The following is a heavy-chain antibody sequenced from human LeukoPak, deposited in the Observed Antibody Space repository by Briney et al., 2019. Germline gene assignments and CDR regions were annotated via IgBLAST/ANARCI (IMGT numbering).Heavy chain of an antibody. CDR1: GFSFSNFG. D-gene: IGHD4-17*01. CDR3: AKWSGDFPSYYLDY. J-gene: IGHJ4*02. Sequence: PGGSLRLSCAASGFSFSNFGVHWVRQAPGKGLDWVALIRSYGSSKNYADSVKGRFTISRDASKNTVFLQMNSLRADDTAVYFCAKWSGDFPSYYLDYWGQGTLVTVSS. V-gene: IGHV3-30*02. CDR2: IRSYGSSK.